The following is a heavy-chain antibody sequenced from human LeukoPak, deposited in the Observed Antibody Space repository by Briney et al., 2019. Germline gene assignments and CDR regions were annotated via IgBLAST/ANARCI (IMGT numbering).Heavy chain of an antibody. J-gene: IGHJ4*02. CDR2: INHRGST. CDR1: GGSFSGYY. Sequence: SETLSLTCAVYGGSFSGYYWSWIRQPPGKGLEWIGEINHRGSTNYNPSLKSRVTISVDTSKNQFSLKLSSVTAADTAVYYCARGRLRKGIDYWGQGTLVTVSS. V-gene: IGHV4-34*01. CDR3: ARGRLRKGIDY. D-gene: IGHD4-17*01.